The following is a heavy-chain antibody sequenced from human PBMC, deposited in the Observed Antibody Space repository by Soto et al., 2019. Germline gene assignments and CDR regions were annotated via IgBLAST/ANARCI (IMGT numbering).Heavy chain of an antibody. V-gene: IGHV3-21*01. Sequence: EVQLVESGGGLVKPGGFLRLSCAASGFTFSSYSMNWVRKAPGKGLEWVSSISSSSSYIYYADSVKGRFTISRDNAKNSLYLQMNSLRAEDTAVYYCARDFTYYYYYGMDVWGQGTTVTVSS. CDR1: GFTFSSYS. J-gene: IGHJ6*02. CDR2: ISSSSSYI. CDR3: ARDFTYYYYYGMDV. D-gene: IGHD3-16*01.